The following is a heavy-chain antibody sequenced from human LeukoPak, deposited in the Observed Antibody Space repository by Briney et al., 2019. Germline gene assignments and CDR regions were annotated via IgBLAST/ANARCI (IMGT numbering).Heavy chain of an antibody. CDR2: IYYSGST. CDR1: GGSISSYY. CDR3: ARQRTTVTTASASDI. Sequence: SETLSLTCTVSGGSISSYYWSWIRQPPGKGLEWIGYIYYSGSTNYNPSLKSRVTISVDTSKNQFSLKLSSVTAADTAVYYCARQRTTVTTASASDICGQRTMVTVSS. V-gene: IGHV4-59*08. J-gene: IGHJ3*02. D-gene: IGHD4-17*01.